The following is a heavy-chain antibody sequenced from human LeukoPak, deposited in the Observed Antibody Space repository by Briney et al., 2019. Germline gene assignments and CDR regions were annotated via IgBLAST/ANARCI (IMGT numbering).Heavy chain of an antibody. CDR2: IYPGDSDT. V-gene: IGHV5-51*01. D-gene: IGHD3-22*01. CDR1: GYSFTSYW. CDR3: ARHGSYYYDSSGYYGSLDY. Sequence: GESLKISCKGSGYSFTSYWIGWLRQMPGKGLEWMGIIYPGDSDTRYSPSFQGQVTISADKSISTAYLQWSSLKASDTAMYYCARHGSYYYDSSGYYGSLDYWGQGTLVTVSS. J-gene: IGHJ4*02.